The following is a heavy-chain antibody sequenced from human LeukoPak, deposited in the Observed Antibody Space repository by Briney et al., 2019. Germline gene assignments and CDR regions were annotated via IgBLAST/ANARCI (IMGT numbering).Heavy chain of an antibody. D-gene: IGHD6-6*01. CDR3: ARGVQDYYYYYMDV. CDR1: GGSISSYY. J-gene: IGHJ6*03. Sequence: SETLSLTCTVSGGSISSYYWSWIRQPAGKGLEWIGRIYASGSTNYNPSLKSRVTMSVDTSKNQFSLKLSSVTAADTAVYYCARGVQDYYYYYMDVWGKGTTDTISS. V-gene: IGHV4-4*07. CDR2: IYASGST.